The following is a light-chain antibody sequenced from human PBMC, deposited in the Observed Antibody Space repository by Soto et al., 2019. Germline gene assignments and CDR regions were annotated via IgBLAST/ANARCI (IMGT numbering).Light chain of an antibody. CDR1: GSDVGAYIY. Sequence: QSVLTQPASVSGSPGQSITISCSGTGSDVGAYIYVSWYQQRPGSAPRLIISEVSDRPSGVSNRFSGSKSGDTASLTISGLQPDDEADYYCSSYSSSTSVVFGGGTKLTVL. J-gene: IGLJ2*01. CDR2: EVS. V-gene: IGLV2-14*01. CDR3: SSYSSSTSVV.